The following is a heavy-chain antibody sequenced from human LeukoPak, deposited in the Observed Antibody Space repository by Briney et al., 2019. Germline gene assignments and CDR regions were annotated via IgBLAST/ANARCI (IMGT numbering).Heavy chain of an antibody. CDR2: ISAYNGNT. J-gene: IGHJ5*02. CDR1: GYTFTIYG. D-gene: IGHD6-13*01. V-gene: IGHV1-18*01. Sequence: ASVTVSFKASGYTFTIYGISWVRQAPGQGLERMGWISAYNGNTNYAQKLQGRVTMTTDTSTSTAYMELRSLRSDDTAVYYCARDLDPYSSSWHWFDPWGQGTLVTVSS. CDR3: ARDLDPYSSSWHWFDP.